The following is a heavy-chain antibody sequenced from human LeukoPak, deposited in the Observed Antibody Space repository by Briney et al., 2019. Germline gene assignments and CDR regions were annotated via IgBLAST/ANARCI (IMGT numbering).Heavy chain of an antibody. D-gene: IGHD3-16*02. CDR1: GYTFTSYA. CDR3: ARDSLGELSLENQGAFDI. V-gene: IGHV1-3*03. J-gene: IGHJ3*02. Sequence: ASVKVSCKASGYTFTSYAMHWVRQAPGQRLEWMGWINAGNGNTKYSQEFQGRVTITRDTSASTAYMELSSLRSEDMAVYYCARDSLGELSLENQGAFDIWGQGTMVTVSS. CDR2: INAGNGNT.